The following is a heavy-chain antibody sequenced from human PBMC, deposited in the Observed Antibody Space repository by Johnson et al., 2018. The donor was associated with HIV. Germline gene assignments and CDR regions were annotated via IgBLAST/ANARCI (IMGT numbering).Heavy chain of an antibody. J-gene: IGHJ3*02. D-gene: IGHD6-13*01. V-gene: IGHV3-66*01. CDR3: ARGWAASRTFDI. Sequence: VQLVESGGGLVQPGGSLRLSCAASGFTVSSNYMSWVRQAPGKGLEWGSVIYRGGSTYYADSVKGRLTTSRDNSKNTLYLQMNSLRAEDTAVDYCARGWAASRTFDIWGQGTMVTVSS. CDR1: GFTVSSNY. CDR2: IYRGGST.